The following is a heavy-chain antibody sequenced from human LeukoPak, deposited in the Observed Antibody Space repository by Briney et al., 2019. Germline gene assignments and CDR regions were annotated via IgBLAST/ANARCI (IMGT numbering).Heavy chain of an antibody. CDR2: IYYSGST. J-gene: IGHJ4*02. D-gene: IGHD3-10*01. CDR3: ARDQYYYGSGGYFDY. Sequence: PSETLSLTCTVSGGSISSYYWSWIRQPPGKGLEWIGYIYYSGSTNYNPSLKSRVTISVDTSKNQFSLKLSSVTAADTAVCYCARDQYYYGSGGYFDYWGQGTLVTVSS. CDR1: GGSISSYY. V-gene: IGHV4-59*01.